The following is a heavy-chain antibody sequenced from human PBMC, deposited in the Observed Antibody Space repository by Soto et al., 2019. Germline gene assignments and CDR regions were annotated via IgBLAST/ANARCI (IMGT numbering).Heavy chain of an antibody. V-gene: IGHV4-31*02. CDR2: ISYSGST. J-gene: IGHJ3*02. Sequence: SETLSLTCIVSGGSISSGGYYWSWIRHHPGKGLEWIGFISYSGSTYYNPSLKSRVTISVDTSKNQFSLNLTSVTAADTAVYYCAGDGHAFDIGGQGTMVTV. CDR1: GGSISSGGYY. CDR3: AGDGHAFDI.